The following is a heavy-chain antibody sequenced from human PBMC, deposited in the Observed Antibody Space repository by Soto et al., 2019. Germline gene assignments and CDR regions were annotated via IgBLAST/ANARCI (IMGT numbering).Heavy chain of an antibody. D-gene: IGHD3-10*01. CDR1: GFTFSSYA. V-gene: IGHV3-23*01. CDR3: AKVGYYGSLTFDP. J-gene: IGHJ5*02. CDR2: ISGSGGST. Sequence: EVQLLESGGGLVQPGGSLRLSCAASGFTFSSYAMSWVRQAPGKGLEWVSAISGSGGSTYYADSVKGRFTISRDNSKNTLYLQMNSLRAEVTAVYYSAKVGYYGSLTFDPWGQGTLVAVSS.